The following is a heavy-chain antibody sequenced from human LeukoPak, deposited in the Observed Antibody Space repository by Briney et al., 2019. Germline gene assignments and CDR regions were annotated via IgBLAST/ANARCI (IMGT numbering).Heavy chain of an antibody. D-gene: IGHD2-2*01. CDR1: GFTFSSYA. CDR2: INTANDT. V-gene: IGHV3-53*01. Sequence: GGSLRLSCAASGFTFSSYAMHWVRQAPGKGLEWVSVINTANDTFYTDSVKGRFTVSRDNSKNTFYLQMNSLRADDTAIYYCARANYCTDTTCYAYYFDYWGQGTLVTVSS. CDR3: ARANYCTDTTCYAYYFDY. J-gene: IGHJ4*02.